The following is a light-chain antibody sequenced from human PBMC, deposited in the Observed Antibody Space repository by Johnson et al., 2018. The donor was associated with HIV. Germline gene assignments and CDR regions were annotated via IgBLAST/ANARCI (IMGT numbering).Light chain of an antibody. CDR1: SSNIGNNY. V-gene: IGLV1-51*01. CDR2: ENN. CDR3: GTWDSSLSASYV. Sequence: QSVLTQPPSVSAAPGQKVTISCSGSSSNIGNNYVSWYQQLPGTAPKLLIYENNKRPSGIPHRLSGSKSGTSATLGITGLQTGDEADYYCGTWDSSLSASYVFGTGTKVTVL. J-gene: IGLJ1*01.